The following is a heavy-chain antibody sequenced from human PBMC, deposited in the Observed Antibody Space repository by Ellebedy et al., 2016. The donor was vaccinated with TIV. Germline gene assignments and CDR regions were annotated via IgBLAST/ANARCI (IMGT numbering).Heavy chain of an antibody. Sequence: AASVKVSCKASGGTFNTFAISWVRQAPGQGLEWMGGIIPIFGAANYAQRFKGRVTFTADKTDKSTTTAYMELSSLRFEDTAVYYCARVPQTEYSGSDWRPYFDSWGQGTLVTVSS. CDR2: IIPIFGAA. V-gene: IGHV1-69*06. CDR1: GGTFNTFA. CDR3: ARVPQTEYSGSDWRPYFDS. D-gene: IGHD5-12*01. J-gene: IGHJ4*02.